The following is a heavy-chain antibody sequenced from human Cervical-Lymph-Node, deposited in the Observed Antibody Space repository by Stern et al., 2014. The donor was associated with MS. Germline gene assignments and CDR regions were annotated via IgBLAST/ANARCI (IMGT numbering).Heavy chain of an antibody. CDR3: ARSSTVTPNAFDI. V-gene: IGHV4-30-2*01. J-gene: IGHJ3*02. Sequence: QLQLQESGSGLVKPSQTLSLTCAVSGGSISSGGYSWSWIRQPQGKGLEWIGYIYHSGSTYYNPSLKSRVTISVDRSKNQFSLKLSSVTAADTAVYYCARSSTVTPNAFDIWGQGTMVTVSS. CDR2: IYHSGST. D-gene: IGHD4-17*01. CDR1: GGSISSGGYS.